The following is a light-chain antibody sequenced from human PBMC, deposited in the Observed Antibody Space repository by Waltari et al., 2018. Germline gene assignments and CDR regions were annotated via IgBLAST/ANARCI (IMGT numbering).Light chain of an antibody. CDR3: QQYGSSPIT. Sequence: EIVLTQSPGTLSLSPGERATFSCSASQSVSSSDLAWYQQRPGQAPRLLIYGASSRATAVPDRFSGSGSGTDFTLTISRLEPEDLAVYYCQQYGSSPITFGQGTRLEIK. CDR2: GAS. J-gene: IGKJ5*01. V-gene: IGKV3-20*01. CDR1: QSVSSSD.